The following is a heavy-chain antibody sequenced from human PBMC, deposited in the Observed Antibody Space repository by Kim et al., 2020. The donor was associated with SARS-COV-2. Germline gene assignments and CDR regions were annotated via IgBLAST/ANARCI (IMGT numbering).Heavy chain of an antibody. D-gene: IGHD6-13*01. CDR2: ISYDGSSE. CDR1: GFTFSSYG. CDR3: AKDGFGGSSWYPGPDY. V-gene: IGHV3-33*05. Sequence: GGSLRLSCAASGFTFSSYGMHWVRQAPGKGLEWVTAISYDGSSEYYADSVKGRFTISRDNSKNTLYLQMNSLRAEDTAVFYCAKDGFGGSSWYPGPDYWGQGTLVTVSS. J-gene: IGHJ4*02.